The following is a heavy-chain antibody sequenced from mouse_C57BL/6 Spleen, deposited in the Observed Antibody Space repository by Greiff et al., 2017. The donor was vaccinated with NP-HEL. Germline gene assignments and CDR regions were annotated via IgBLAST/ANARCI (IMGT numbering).Heavy chain of an antibody. CDR2: INPGSGGT. V-gene: IGHV1-54*01. CDR1: GYAFTNYL. J-gene: IGHJ4*01. CDR3: ARGVITTVVAHYYAIDY. Sequence: VQLQQSGAELVRPGTSVKVSCKASGYAFTNYLIEWVKQRPGQGLEWIGVINPGSGGTNYNEKFKGKATLTADKSSSTAYMQLSSLTSEDSAVYFCARGVITTVVAHYYAIDYWGQGTSVTVSS. D-gene: IGHD1-1*01.